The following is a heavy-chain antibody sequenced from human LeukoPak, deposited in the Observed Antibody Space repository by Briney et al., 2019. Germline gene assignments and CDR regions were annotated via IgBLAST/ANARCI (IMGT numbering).Heavy chain of an antibody. V-gene: IGHV3-23*01. J-gene: IGHJ5*02. D-gene: IGHD1-1*01. CDR2: LSGSGGTT. CDR1: GFSFSRYA. CDR3: AKDRSSGNWFDP. Sequence: QPGGSQRLSCAASGFSFSRYAMTWVRQAPGKGLEWVSALSGSGGTTYYANSVKGRFTISRDNSKNTLYLQMNSLRAEDTAIYYCAKDRSSGNWFDPWGQGTLVTVS.